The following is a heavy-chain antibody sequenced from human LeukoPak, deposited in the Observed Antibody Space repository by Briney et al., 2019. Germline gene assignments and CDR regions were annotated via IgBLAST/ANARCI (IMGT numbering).Heavy chain of an antibody. D-gene: IGHD1-26*01. CDR1: GFTFSSYA. CDR2: ISGSDGTT. Sequence: GGSLRLSCAASGFTFSSYAMSWVRQAPGKGLEWVSSISGSDGTTYYADSVKGRFTISRDNSKYTLSLQMNSLRTEDTAVYYCAKDQEWEPHIDYWGQGTLVTVSS. CDR3: AKDQEWEPHIDY. V-gene: IGHV3-23*01. J-gene: IGHJ4*02.